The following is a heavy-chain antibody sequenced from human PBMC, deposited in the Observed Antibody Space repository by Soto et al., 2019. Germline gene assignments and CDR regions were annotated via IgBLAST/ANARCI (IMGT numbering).Heavy chain of an antibody. D-gene: IGHD3-3*01. CDR1: GYTFTNYG. CDR2: IHTYNANT. Sequence: QVHLVQSGAEVKRPGASVKVSCKTSGYTFTNYGISWVRQAPGQGLEWMGWIHTYNANTNYAQKVQDRLTSTTDTSTSTAYMDLRRLRSDDTAVYYCVRDLDLVFGEGGMDVWGQGTTVTVSS. V-gene: IGHV1-18*01. J-gene: IGHJ6*02. CDR3: VRDLDLVFGEGGMDV.